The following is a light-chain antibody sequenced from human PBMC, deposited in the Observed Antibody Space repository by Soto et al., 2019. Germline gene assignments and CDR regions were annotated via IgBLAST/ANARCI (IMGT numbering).Light chain of an antibody. V-gene: IGLV2-8*01. Sequence: QSALTQPPSASGSPGQSVTISCTGTSSDVGGYQYVSWYQQYPGTAPKLMIYAVNKRPSGVPDRFSGSRSGNTASLTVSGLQAEDEADYYCSSYAGSNNYVFGTGTKVTVL. CDR2: AVN. CDR1: SSDVGGYQY. CDR3: SSYAGSNNYV. J-gene: IGLJ1*01.